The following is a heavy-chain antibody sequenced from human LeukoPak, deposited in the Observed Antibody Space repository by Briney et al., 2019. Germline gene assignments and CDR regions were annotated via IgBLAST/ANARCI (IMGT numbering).Heavy chain of an antibody. Sequence: GASVKVSCKASGYTFTSYSMHWVRQAPGRGLEWMGIINPSGGSTTYAHNFQGRVTMTRDTSTSTVYMELSSLRSEDTAVYYCARDVQTGDRDYWGQGTLVTVSS. J-gene: IGHJ4*02. CDR1: GYTFTSYS. CDR3: ARDVQTGDRDY. D-gene: IGHD7-27*01. CDR2: INPSGGST. V-gene: IGHV1-46*01.